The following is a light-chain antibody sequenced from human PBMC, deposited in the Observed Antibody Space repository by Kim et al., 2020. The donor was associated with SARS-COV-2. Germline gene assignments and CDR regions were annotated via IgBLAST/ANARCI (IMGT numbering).Light chain of an antibody. CDR1: SSNIGNNY. CDR2: DND. Sequence: QSVLTQPPSVSAAPGQKVTISCSGSSSNIGNNYVSWYQQFPGAAPTLLICDNDKRPSGIPDRFSGSKSGTSATLAITGLQTGDEADYYCGAWDNSLSAWVFGGGTQLTVL. J-gene: IGLJ3*02. V-gene: IGLV1-51*01. CDR3: GAWDNSLSAWV.